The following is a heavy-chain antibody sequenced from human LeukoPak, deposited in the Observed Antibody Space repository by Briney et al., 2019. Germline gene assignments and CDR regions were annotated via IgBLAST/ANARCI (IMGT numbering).Heavy chain of an antibody. Sequence: PSETLSLTCAVYGGSFSGYYWSWIRQPPGKGLEWIGEINHSGSTNYNPSLKSRVTISVDTSKNQFSLKLSSVTAADTAVYYRARDPRYCSGGSCFGYWGQGTLVTVSS. D-gene: IGHD2-15*01. V-gene: IGHV4-34*01. CDR2: INHSGST. J-gene: IGHJ4*02. CDR3: ARDPRYCSGGSCFGY. CDR1: GGSFSGYY.